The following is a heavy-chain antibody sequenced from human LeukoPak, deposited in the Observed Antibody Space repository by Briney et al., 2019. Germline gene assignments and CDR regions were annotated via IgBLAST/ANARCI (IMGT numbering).Heavy chain of an antibody. D-gene: IGHD3-22*01. CDR2: ISAYNGNT. J-gene: IGHJ4*02. Sequence: ASVKVSCKASGYTFTSYGISWVRQAPGQGLEWMGWISAYNGNTNYAQKLQGRVTMTTDTSTSTAYMELRSLRSDDTAVYYCARAVLDYYDSSGHLDYWGQGTLVTVSS. V-gene: IGHV1-18*01. CDR1: GYTFTSYG. CDR3: ARAVLDYYDSSGHLDY.